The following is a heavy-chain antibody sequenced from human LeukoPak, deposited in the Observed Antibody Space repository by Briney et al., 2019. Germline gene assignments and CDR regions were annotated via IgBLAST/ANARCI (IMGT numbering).Heavy chain of an antibody. D-gene: IGHD3-22*01. CDR2: IRGSGGST. V-gene: IGHV3-23*01. CDR3: AKGRRIVVAPFDY. Sequence: GGSLRLSCAASGFTFSSYAMSWVRQAPGKGLEWVSAIRGSGGSTYYADSVKGRFTISRDNSKNTLYLQMNSLRAEDTAVYYCAKGRRIVVAPFDYWGQGTLVTVSS. CDR1: GFTFSSYA. J-gene: IGHJ4*02.